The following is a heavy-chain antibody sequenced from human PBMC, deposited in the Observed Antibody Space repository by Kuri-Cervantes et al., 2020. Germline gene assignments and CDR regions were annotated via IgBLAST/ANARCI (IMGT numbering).Heavy chain of an antibody. D-gene: IGHD2-21*02. CDR1: GYTFTSYD. Sequence: ASVKVSCKASGYTFTSYDINWVRQAPGQRLEWMGWIEASNGKTKYSQKFQGRVTFNRDTSASTAYMELRGLRSEDTAVYYYARGGNGGGDSYNYWGQGTLVTVSS. V-gene: IGHV1-3*01. CDR3: ARGGNGGGDSYNY. CDR2: IEASNGKT. J-gene: IGHJ4*02.